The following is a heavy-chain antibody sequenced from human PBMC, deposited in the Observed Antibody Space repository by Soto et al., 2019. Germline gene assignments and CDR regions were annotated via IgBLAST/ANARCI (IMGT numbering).Heavy chain of an antibody. D-gene: IGHD1-1*01. CDR2: SSGVDRTII. J-gene: IGHJ4*02. CDR3: RRGCVGTGWFEH. Sequence: EVQLVESGGASVQPGESLRLSCTGSGFRLSDYSMQWVRQAPGQGLEWVAYSSGVDRTIIFYAESVKGRFTVSKDDAKNSMSLHMNIRRADDSAVYYWRRGCVGTGWFEHGGQGVIVTVSS. CDR1: GFRLSDYS. V-gene: IGHV3-48*04.